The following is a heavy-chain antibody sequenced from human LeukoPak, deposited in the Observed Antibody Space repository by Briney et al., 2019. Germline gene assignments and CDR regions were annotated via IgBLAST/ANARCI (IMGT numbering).Heavy chain of an antibody. V-gene: IGHV4-61*02. CDR1: GDSISSGTYY. CDR3: ARVLAAAGNNWFDP. J-gene: IGHJ5*02. CDR2: IYTSGNT. D-gene: IGHD6-13*01. Sequence: SETLSLTCTVSGDSISSGTYYWNGIRQPAGKRLEWIGRIYTSGNTYYNPSLKSRVTISVDTSKNQFSLNLTSVTAADTAVYYCARVLAAAGNNWFDPWGQGTLVTVSS.